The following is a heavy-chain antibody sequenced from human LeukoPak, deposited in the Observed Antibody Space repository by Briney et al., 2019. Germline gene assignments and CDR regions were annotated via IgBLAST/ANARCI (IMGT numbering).Heavy chain of an antibody. CDR2: IGSRSTYT. CDR3: ARGGLNFDAFDI. J-gene: IGHJ3*02. V-gene: IGHV3-21*01. CDR1: GFTFSSYS. Sequence: KPGGSLRLPCAASGFTFSSYSMNWVRQAPGKGLEWVSSIGSRSTYTYSADSVKGRFTTSRDNAKNSLYLQMNSLRAGDTAVYYCARGGLNFDAFDIWGQGTMVTVSS. D-gene: IGHD1-7*01.